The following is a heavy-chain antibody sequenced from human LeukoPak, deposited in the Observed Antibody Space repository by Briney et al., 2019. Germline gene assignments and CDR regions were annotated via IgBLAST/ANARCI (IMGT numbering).Heavy chain of an antibody. CDR1: GYTFTSYY. D-gene: IGHD3-10*01. V-gene: IGHV1-46*01. CDR3: ARDLVGYYGSGSYYISDAFDI. CDR2: INPNGGST. J-gene: IGHJ3*02. Sequence: ASVKVSCKASGYTFTSYYMHWVRQAPGQGLEWMGIINPNGGSTSYAQKFQGRVTMTRDTSTSTVYMELSSLRSEDTAVYYCARDLVGYYGSGSYYISDAFDIWGQGTMVTVSS.